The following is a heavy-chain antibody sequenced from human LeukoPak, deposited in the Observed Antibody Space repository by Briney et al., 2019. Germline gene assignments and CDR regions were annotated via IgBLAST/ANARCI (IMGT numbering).Heavy chain of an antibody. CDR1: GYTFTGYY. CDR3: ARDLIGYCSGASCPH. V-gene: IGHV1-2*02. D-gene: IGHD2-15*01. Sequence: ASVKVSCKASGYTFTGYYIHWVRQAPGQGLERMGWINPNSGGTNYAQKFQGRVTMTRDTSISTAYMELSRLRSDDTAVFYCARDLIGYCSGASCPHWGQGTLATVSS. CDR2: INPNSGGT. J-gene: IGHJ4*02.